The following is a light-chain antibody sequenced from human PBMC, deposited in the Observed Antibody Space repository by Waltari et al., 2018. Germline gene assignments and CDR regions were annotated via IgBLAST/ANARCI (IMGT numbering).Light chain of an antibody. CDR1: NSDVGGYDY. CDR2: IGT. J-gene: IGLJ2*01. Sequence: QSALTQPASVSGSPGQSITISCSGTNSDVGGYDYVSWYQHHPGKAPKLSSCIGTRGPSGVSNRFSGSKSGNTASLTSSGLHAEDEADYYCSSYAGGNNLLFGGGTKVTVL. CDR3: SSYAGGNNLL. V-gene: IGLV2-23*01.